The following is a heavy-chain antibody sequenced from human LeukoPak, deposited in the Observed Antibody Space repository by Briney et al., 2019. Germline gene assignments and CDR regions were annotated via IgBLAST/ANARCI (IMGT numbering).Heavy chain of an antibody. J-gene: IGHJ3*02. CDR1: GGSISSHS. Sequence: PSETLSLTCTVSGGSISSHSWSWIRQPPGKGLEWIGYIFYSGPTNYSPSLKSRVTISVDTSKNQFSLRLSSVTAADTAVYYRARDYYDSRGDAFDIWGQGTMVTVSS. CDR3: ARDYYDSRGDAFDI. CDR2: IFYSGPT. V-gene: IGHV4-59*11. D-gene: IGHD3-22*01.